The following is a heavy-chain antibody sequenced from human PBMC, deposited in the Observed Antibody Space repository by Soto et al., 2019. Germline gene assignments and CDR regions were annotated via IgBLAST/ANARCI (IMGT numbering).Heavy chain of an antibody. Sequence: LETLSLTCAVSGDSISSSNCWCLVRQPPGKGLEWIGEIYHRGSVNYNPSLQSRVTISIDKSKNQFSLKLSSVTAADTAMYYCASGIPSAIFVLWGQGTLVTVSS. CDR3: ASGIPSAIFVL. J-gene: IGHJ4*02. V-gene: IGHV4-4*02. CDR2: IYHRGSV. CDR1: GDSISSSNC. D-gene: IGHD2-2*01.